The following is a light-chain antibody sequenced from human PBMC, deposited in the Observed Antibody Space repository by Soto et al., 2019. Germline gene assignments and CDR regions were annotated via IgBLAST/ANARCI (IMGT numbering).Light chain of an antibody. CDR2: DVN. CDR1: SSDVGGFNS. V-gene: IGLV2-11*01. CDR3: CSYAGSYSYA. J-gene: IGLJ1*01. Sequence: QSALTHPLSVSWSPGHAVTISCTGTSSDVGGFNSVSWYQQHPGKAPKLMIYDVNKRPSGVPDRFSGSKSGSTASLTISGLQAEDEADYYCCSYAGSYSYAFATGTKVTVL.